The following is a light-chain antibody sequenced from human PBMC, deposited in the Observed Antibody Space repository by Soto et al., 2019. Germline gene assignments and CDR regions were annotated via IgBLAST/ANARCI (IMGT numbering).Light chain of an antibody. CDR3: QQLKSYPRT. V-gene: IGKV1-9*01. Sequence: IQLTQSPSSLSASVGDRVTITCRASKGISSYLAWYQQKPGKAPKVLISAASTLQSGVPSRFSGSGYGTYFTLAISSLQPEDFATYYCQQLKSYPRTFGGGTKMEIK. J-gene: IGKJ4*01. CDR1: KGISSY. CDR2: AAS.